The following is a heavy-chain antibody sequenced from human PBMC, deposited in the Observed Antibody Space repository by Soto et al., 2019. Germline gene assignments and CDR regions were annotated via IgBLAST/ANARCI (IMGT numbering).Heavy chain of an antibody. CDR2: ISGSGGRT. Sequence: EVQLLETGGGLVQPVGSLRLSCAASGFTFSSYSMTWVRQAPGKGLEWVSAISGSGGRTFYADSVKGRFTVSRANSENTLYVQMTSLRAEDTAVYFCARHLDDYNVAALDYWGQGTLVTVSS. V-gene: IGHV3-23*01. J-gene: IGHJ4*02. CDR1: GFTFSSYS. D-gene: IGHD4-4*01. CDR3: ARHLDDYNVAALDY.